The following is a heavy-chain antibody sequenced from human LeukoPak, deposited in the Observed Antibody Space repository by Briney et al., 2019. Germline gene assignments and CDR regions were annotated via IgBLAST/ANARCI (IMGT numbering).Heavy chain of an antibody. CDR3: ARHPNLGYCSSTSCYGGDYYFDY. V-gene: IGHV4-4*07. D-gene: IGHD2-2*01. Sequence: PSETLSLTCTVSGGSISSYYWSWIRQPAGKGLEWIGRIYTSGSTNYNPSLKSRVTMSVDTSKNQFPLKLSSVTAADTAVYYCARHPNLGYCSSTSCYGGDYYFDYWGQGTLVTVSS. CDR2: IYTSGST. CDR1: GGSISSYY. J-gene: IGHJ4*02.